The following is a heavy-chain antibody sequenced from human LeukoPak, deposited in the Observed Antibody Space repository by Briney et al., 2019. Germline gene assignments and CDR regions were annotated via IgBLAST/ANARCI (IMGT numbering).Heavy chain of an antibody. Sequence: GGSLRLSCAASGFNFSSYSMNWVRQAPAKGLEGVSYISSISSNIYYEDSVKGRFTISRDNAKAPLYLQMNSLRAEDTAVYYCARDLYYYGSGSYLGYWGQGTLVTVSS. J-gene: IGHJ4*02. V-gene: IGHV3-48*01. D-gene: IGHD3-10*01. CDR3: ARDLYYYGSGSYLGY. CDR2: ISSISSNI. CDR1: GFNFSSYS.